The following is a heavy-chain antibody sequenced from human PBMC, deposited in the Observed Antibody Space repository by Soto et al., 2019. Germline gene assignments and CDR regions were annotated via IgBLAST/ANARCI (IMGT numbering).Heavy chain of an antibody. D-gene: IGHD5-18*01. Sequence: EVQLVESGGGLVQPGGSLRLSCAASGFTVSSDYMTWVRQAPGKGLEWLSTVYSGGTTYYADSVKGRFIISRDNSKNTLFLQMNNRRVEDTAMYYCARDPGYRNGMDVWGQGTTVTVSS. J-gene: IGHJ6*02. CDR2: VYSGGTT. CDR3: ARDPGYRNGMDV. V-gene: IGHV3-66*01. CDR1: GFTVSSDY.